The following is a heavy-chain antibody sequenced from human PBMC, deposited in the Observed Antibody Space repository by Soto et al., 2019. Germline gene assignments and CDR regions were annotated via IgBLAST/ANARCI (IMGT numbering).Heavy chain of an antibody. J-gene: IGHJ6*02. D-gene: IGHD6-19*01. V-gene: IGHV3-33*02. Sequence: QIQLVESGGGVVQPGRSLRLSCTASGFTFNSYGFNWVRQAPGKGLEWVAVIWYDGNTKYYADSAKGRFTISRDNLRSTVYLQMNSLTAEDTAVYYCARPLVAPVAGPYYYGMDVWGQGTTVTVSS. CDR2: IWYDGNTK. CDR3: ARPLVAPVAGPYYYGMDV. CDR1: GFTFNSYG.